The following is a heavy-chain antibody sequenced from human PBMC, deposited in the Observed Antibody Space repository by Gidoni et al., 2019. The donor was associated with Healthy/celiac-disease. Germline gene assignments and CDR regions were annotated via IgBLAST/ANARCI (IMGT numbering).Heavy chain of an antibody. CDR3: ARVLRVPDYYYYMDV. CDR1: GASISSYY. Sequence: QVQLQESGPGLVKPSETLSLTCTVSGASISSYYWSWIRQPPGKGLEWIGYIYYSGSTNYNPSLKSRVTISVDTSKNQFSLNLSSVTAADTAVYYCARVLRVPDYYYYMDVWGKGTTVTVSS. V-gene: IGHV4-59*01. J-gene: IGHJ6*03. CDR2: IYYSGST.